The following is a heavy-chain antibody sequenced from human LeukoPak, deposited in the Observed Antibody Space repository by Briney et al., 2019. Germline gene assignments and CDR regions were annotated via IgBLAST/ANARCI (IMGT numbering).Heavy chain of an antibody. D-gene: IGHD6-19*01. CDR2: INPNSGDT. Sequence: ASVKVSCKASGHTFTGYYMHWVRQAPGQGLEWMGWINPNSGDTNYAQKFQGRVTVTRDKSISTAYMELSRLRSDDTAVYYCARVGSSGWYVHPTLDYWGQGTLVTVSS. J-gene: IGHJ4*02. V-gene: IGHV1-2*02. CDR3: ARVGSSGWYVHPTLDY. CDR1: GHTFTGYY.